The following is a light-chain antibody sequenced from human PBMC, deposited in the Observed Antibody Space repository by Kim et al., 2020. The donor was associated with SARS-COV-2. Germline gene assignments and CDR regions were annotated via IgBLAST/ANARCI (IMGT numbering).Light chain of an antibody. CDR1: QSVSSSN. CDR3: QHYSSSSFT. J-gene: IGKJ3*01. Sequence: SPGERATLTCRASQSVSSSNLAWYQQKPGQAPTLLIYGASSRATGIPDRFSGSGSGTDFTLTISRLEPEDFAVYYCQHYSSSSFTFGPGTKVDIK. V-gene: IGKV3-20*01. CDR2: GAS.